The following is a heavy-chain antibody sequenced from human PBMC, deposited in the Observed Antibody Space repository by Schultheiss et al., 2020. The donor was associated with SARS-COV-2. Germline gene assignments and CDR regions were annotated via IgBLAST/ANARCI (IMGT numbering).Heavy chain of an antibody. CDR2: ICHSGST. CDR3: ARYYDSSGYYYFDY. Sequence: SQTLSLTCTVSGGSISSSSYYWGWIWQPPGKGLEWVGSICHSGSTNYNPSLKSRVTISVDTSKNQFSLKLSSVTAADTAVYYCARYYDSSGYYYFDYWGQGTLVTVSS. V-gene: IGHV4-39*07. D-gene: IGHD3-22*01. CDR1: GGSISSSSYY. J-gene: IGHJ4*02.